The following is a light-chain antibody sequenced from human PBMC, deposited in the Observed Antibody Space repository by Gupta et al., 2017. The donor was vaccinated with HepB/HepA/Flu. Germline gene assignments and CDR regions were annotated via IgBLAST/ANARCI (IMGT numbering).Light chain of an antibody. CDR1: SSDVGDHNY. Sequence: QSALTQPASVSGSPGQSITIPCTGTSSDVGDHNYVSWYQQHPGKAPKLMFYDVTNRPSGVSNRFSGSKSGNTASLTISGLQAEDEADYYCRSYTNSSTLVFGGGTKLTVL. CDR2: DVT. V-gene: IGLV2-14*03. J-gene: IGLJ2*01. CDR3: RSYTNSSTLV.